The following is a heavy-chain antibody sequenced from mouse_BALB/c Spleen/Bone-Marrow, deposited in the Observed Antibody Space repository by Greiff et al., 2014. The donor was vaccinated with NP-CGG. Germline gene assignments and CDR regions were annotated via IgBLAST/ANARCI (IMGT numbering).Heavy chain of an antibody. D-gene: IGHD2-1*01. Sequence: DVKLQESGGGLVQPGGSLRLSCATSGFTFTDYYMSWVRQPPGKALEWLGFIRNKASGYTTEYSASVKGRFTISRDNSQSILYLQMNTLRAEDSATYYCARDKNYGSYWYFDVWGAGTTVTVSS. V-gene: IGHV7-3*02. J-gene: IGHJ1*01. CDR1: GFTFTDYY. CDR2: IRNKASGYTT. CDR3: ARDKNYGSYWYFDV.